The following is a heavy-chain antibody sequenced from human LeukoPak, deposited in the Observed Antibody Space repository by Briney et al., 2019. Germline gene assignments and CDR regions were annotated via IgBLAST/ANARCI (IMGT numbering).Heavy chain of an antibody. D-gene: IGHD2-15*01. CDR2: IHYSGST. Sequence: PSETLSLTCTVSGGSISSSYWSWIRQPPGKGLEWIGYIHYSGSTNYNPSLKSRVTISADTSKKQFSLRLSSVTAADTAMYYCARAGSGHGEYFQYWGQGNMVTVSS. CDR1: GGSISSSY. CDR3: ARAGSGHGEYFQY. J-gene: IGHJ1*01. V-gene: IGHV4-59*01.